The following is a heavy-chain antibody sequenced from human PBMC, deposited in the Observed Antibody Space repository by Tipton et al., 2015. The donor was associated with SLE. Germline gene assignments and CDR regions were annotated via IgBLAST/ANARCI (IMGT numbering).Heavy chain of an antibody. V-gene: IGHV3-23*01. CDR3: AKDTVVVVAANYGMDV. J-gene: IGHJ6*02. CDR2: ISGSGGRT. CDR1: GFSFSSYA. D-gene: IGHD2-15*01. Sequence: GSLRLSCAASGFSFSSYAVSWVRQAPGKGLEWVSGISGSGGRTYYADSVKGRFTISRDNSKNTLYLQMNSLRAEDTAVYYCAKDTVVVVAANYGMDVWGQGTTVTVSS.